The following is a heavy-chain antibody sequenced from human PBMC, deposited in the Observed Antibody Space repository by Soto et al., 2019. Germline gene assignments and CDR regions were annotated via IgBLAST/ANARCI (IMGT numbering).Heavy chain of an antibody. D-gene: IGHD4-17*01. CDR2: ISWNSGSK. Sequence: EVQLVESGGGLVQPGRSLRLSCAASGFTFDDYAMHWVRLAPGKGLEWVSGISWNSGSKGYADSVKGRFTISRDNAKNSLDLQMNSLRAEDTALYYCAKEKHDYGDYALDYWGQGALVIVSS. V-gene: IGHV3-9*01. CDR3: AKEKHDYGDYALDY. J-gene: IGHJ4*02. CDR1: GFTFDDYA.